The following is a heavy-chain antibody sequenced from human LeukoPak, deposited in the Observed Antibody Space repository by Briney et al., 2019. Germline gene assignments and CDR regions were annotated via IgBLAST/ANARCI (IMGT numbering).Heavy chain of an antibody. CDR1: GFTFSNAW. CDR2: IKSRTDGGTT. V-gene: IGHV3-15*01. Sequence: GGSLRLSCAASGFTFSNAWMSWVRQAPGKGLEWVGRIKSRTDGGTTDYAAHVKGKFTISRDDSKNTLYLQMNSLNTEDTAVYYCTTPYYYGSGTITPIYYCDYWGQGTLVTVSS. CDR3: TTPYYYGSGTITPIYYCDY. D-gene: IGHD3-10*01. J-gene: IGHJ4*02.